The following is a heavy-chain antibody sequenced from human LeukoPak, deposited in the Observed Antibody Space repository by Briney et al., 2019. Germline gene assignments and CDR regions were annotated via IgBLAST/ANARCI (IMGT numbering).Heavy chain of an antibody. CDR2: MNPNSGYT. D-gene: IGHD2-15*01. CDR3: ARGLGEEIVVPSY. J-gene: IGHJ4*02. CDR1: GYTFTSYG. Sequence: ASVKVSCKASGYTFTSYGINWVRQATGQGLEWMGWMNPNSGYTGYAQKFQGRVTLTRDTSISTAYMELNSLKSEDTAVYYCARGLGEEIVVPSYWGQGTLVTVSS. V-gene: IGHV1-8*01.